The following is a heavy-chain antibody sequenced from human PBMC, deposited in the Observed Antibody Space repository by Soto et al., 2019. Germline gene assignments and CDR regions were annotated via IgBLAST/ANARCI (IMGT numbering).Heavy chain of an antibody. V-gene: IGHV1-2*04. Sequence: ALVKVSCKASGYTFTGYYMHWVRQAPGQGLEWMGWINPNSGGTNYAQKFQGWVTMTRDTSISTAYMELSRLRSDDTAVYYCARVRVGARDYYYYGMDVWGQGTTVTVSS. CDR2: INPNSGGT. CDR1: GYTFTGYY. CDR3: ARVRVGARDYYYYGMDV. D-gene: IGHD1-26*01. J-gene: IGHJ6*02.